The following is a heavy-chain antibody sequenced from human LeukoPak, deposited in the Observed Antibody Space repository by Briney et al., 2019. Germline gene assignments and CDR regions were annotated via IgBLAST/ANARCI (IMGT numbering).Heavy chain of an antibody. Sequence: ASVTVSCKASGYTFTSYDINWVRQAPGQGLEWMGWMNPNSGNTGYAQKFQGRVTMTRNTSISTAYMELSSLRSEDTAVYYCARVATMVRGDNSVGYWGQGTLVTVSS. V-gene: IGHV1-8*01. CDR1: GYTFTSYD. CDR3: ARVATMVRGDNSVGY. J-gene: IGHJ4*02. D-gene: IGHD3-10*01. CDR2: MNPNSGNT.